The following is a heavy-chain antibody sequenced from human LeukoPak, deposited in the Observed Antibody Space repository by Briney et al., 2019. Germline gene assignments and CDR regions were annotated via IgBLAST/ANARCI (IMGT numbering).Heavy chain of an antibody. CDR3: ATGSGFVFDY. Sequence: SQTLSLTCTVSGGSISRYGSYWSWIRHHPGKGLEWIGYIYYSGTTYYNPSLTSRITMSLDTSKDQFSLDLTSVTAADTALYFCATGSGFVFDYWGQGTLVTVSS. CDR2: IYYSGTT. CDR1: GGSISRYGSY. J-gene: IGHJ4*02. V-gene: IGHV4-31*03. D-gene: IGHD1-1*01.